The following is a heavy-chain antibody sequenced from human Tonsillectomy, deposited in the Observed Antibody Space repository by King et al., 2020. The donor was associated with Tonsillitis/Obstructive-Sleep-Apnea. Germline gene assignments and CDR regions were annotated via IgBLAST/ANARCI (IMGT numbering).Heavy chain of an antibody. CDR1: GFTFSIYN. D-gene: IGHD4-11*01. CDR2: ITSDNSSM. CDR3: ALTTVTTPWGYYFDY. Sequence: QLVQFGGGLIQPGGSLRLSCAASGFTFSIYNMNWVRQAPGKGLEWVSYITSDNSSMYYADSVKGRFTISRDNAKNSLYLQMNSLRDEDTAVYYCALTTVTTPWGYYFDYWGQGTLVTVSS. V-gene: IGHV3-48*02. J-gene: IGHJ4*02.